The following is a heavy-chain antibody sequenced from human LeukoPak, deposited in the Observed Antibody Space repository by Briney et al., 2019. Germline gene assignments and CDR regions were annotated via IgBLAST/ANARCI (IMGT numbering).Heavy chain of an antibody. J-gene: IGHJ4*02. CDR1: GFTFSSYA. CDR3: AKSGRYSGYFRTDY. CDR2: ISGSGGST. D-gene: IGHD5-12*01. Sequence: PGGSLRLSCAASGFTFSSYAMSWVRQAPGKGLEWVSAISGSGGSTYYADSVKGRFTISRDNSKNTLYLQMNSLRAEDTAVYYCAKSGRYSGYFRTDYWGQGTLVTVSS. V-gene: IGHV3-23*01.